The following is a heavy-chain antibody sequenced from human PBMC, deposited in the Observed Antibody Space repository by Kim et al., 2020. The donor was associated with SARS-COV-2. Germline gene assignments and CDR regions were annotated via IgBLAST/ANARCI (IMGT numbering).Heavy chain of an antibody. Sequence: SVKGRFTISRDNATNTVFLQMNSLRAEDTAVYYCARSGVRGYSYGYSFDYWGQGTLVTVSS. V-gene: IGHV3-33*02. CDR3: ARSGVRGYSYGYSFDY. D-gene: IGHD5-18*01. J-gene: IGHJ4*02.